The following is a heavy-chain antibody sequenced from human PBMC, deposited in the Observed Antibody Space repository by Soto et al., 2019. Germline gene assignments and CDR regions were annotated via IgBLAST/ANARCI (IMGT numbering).Heavy chain of an antibody. Sequence: QVQLVQSGAEVKKPGSSVKVSCKASGGTFSSYVISWVRQDPGQGLEWMGGIIPIFGTTNYAQKFQGRVTINADESTSTAYMELSSLRSEDTAVYYCARPAAIPSYFYYGMDVWGQGTTVTVSS. V-gene: IGHV1-69*01. CDR1: GGTFSSYV. CDR2: IIPIFGTT. D-gene: IGHD2-2*02. J-gene: IGHJ6*02. CDR3: ARPAAIPSYFYYGMDV.